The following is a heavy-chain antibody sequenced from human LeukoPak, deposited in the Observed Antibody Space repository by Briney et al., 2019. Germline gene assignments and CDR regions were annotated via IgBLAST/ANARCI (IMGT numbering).Heavy chain of an antibody. Sequence: ASVKVSCKASGYTFTGYYTHWVRQAPGQGLEWMGWTNPNSGGTNYAQKFQGRVTMTRDTSISTAYMELSRLTSDDTAVYYCAQDSSSWPARGDYFDYWGQGTLVTVSS. V-gene: IGHV1-2*02. CDR1: GYTFTGYY. J-gene: IGHJ4*02. CDR3: AQDSSSWPARGDYFDY. D-gene: IGHD6-13*01. CDR2: TNPNSGGT.